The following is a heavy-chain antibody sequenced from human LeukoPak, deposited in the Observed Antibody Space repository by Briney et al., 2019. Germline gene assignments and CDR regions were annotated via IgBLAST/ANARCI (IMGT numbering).Heavy chain of an antibody. J-gene: IGHJ5*02. CDR3: ARCIAAAGTVDWFDP. Sequence: SETLSLTCAVYGGSFSGYYWSWIRQPPGKGLEWIGEINHSGSTNYNPSLKSRVTISVDTSKNQFSLKLSSVTAADTAVYYCARCIAAAGTVDWFDPWGQGTLVTVSS. CDR1: GGSFSGYY. V-gene: IGHV4-34*01. D-gene: IGHD6-13*01. CDR2: INHSGST.